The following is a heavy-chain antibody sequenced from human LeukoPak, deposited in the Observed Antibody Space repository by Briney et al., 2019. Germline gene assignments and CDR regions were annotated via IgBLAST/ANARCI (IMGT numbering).Heavy chain of an antibody. D-gene: IGHD3-16*02. CDR1: GFTFSSYW. CDR3: ARVVPSYYYMDV. V-gene: IGHV3-74*01. J-gene: IGHJ6*03. Sequence: GGSLRLSCAASGFTFSSYWRHWVRQAPGKGLVWVSRINTDGSTSSYADSVKGRFTISRDNAKNTLYLQVNSLRAEDTAVYYCARVVPSYYYMDVWGKGTTVTVSS. CDR2: INTDGSTS.